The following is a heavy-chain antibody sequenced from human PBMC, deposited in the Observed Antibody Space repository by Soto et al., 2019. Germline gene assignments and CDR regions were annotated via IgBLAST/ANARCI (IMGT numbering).Heavy chain of an antibody. Sequence: SETLSLTCNVSGVSLTGYHWNWIRQPPGKTLEWIGFVYYSGSVSYNPSLKGRASISVDRSKNQFSLRMTSVTAADTAVYYCARRLNLGSFDHWGQGTLVTVSS. CDR2: VYYSGSV. CDR1: GVSLTGYH. D-gene: IGHD3-10*01. J-gene: IGHJ5*02. V-gene: IGHV4-59*01. CDR3: ARRLNLGSFDH.